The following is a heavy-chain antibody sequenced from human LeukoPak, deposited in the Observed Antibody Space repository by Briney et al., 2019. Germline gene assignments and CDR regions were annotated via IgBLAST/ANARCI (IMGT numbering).Heavy chain of an antibody. CDR1: GGYISSYY. CDR2: IYYSGST. J-gene: IGHJ4*02. V-gene: IGHV4-59*08. Sequence: SETLSLTCTVSGGYISSYYWSWIRQPPGKGLEWIGYIYYSGSTNYNPSLKSRVTISVDTSKNQFSLKLSSVTAADTAVYYCARHGAYYYDSSGYFDYWGQGTLVTVSS. CDR3: ARHGAYYYDSSGYFDY. D-gene: IGHD3-22*01.